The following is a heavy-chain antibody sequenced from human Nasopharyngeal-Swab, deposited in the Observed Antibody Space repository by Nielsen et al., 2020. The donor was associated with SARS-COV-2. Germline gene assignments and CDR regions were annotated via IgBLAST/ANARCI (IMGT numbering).Heavy chain of an antibody. CDR1: GGSISSSSYY. Sequence: SETLSLTCTVSGGSISSSSYYWSWIRQPPGKGLEWIGYIYYSGSTNYNPSLKSRVTISVDTSKNQFSLKLSSVTAADTAVYYCARSRWLRGNFDYWGQGTLVTVSS. J-gene: IGHJ4*02. CDR3: ARSRWLRGNFDY. V-gene: IGHV4-61*01. CDR2: IYYSGST. D-gene: IGHD5-12*01.